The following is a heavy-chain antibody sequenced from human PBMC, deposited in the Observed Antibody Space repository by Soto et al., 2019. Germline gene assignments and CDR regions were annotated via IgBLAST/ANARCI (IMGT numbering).Heavy chain of an antibody. D-gene: IGHD3-22*01. V-gene: IGHV3-48*02. CDR2: ISSSSSAI. J-gene: IGHJ4*02. CDR1: GFTFSSYS. CDR3: ARRVGAGYYYDSSGYWYFDS. Sequence: GGSLRLSCAASGFTFSSYSMNWVRQAPGKGLEWVSYISSSSSAIYYADSVKGRFTISRDNAKNSLYLQMNSLRDEDTAVYYCARRVGAGYYYDSSGYWYFDSWGQGTQVTVSS.